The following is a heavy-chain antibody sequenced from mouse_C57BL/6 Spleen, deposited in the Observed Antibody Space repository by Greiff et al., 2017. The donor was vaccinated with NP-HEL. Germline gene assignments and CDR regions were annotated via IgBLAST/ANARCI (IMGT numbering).Heavy chain of an antibody. Sequence: EVQGVESGGGLVQPGGSLSLSCAASGFTFTDYYMSWVRQPPGKALEWLGFIRNNANGYTTEYSASVKGRFTISRDNSQSILYLQMNALRAEDSATYYCARSYDGYSYYAMDYWGQGTSVTVSS. D-gene: IGHD2-3*01. CDR1: GFTFTDYY. CDR3: ARSYDGYSYYAMDY. V-gene: IGHV7-3*01. CDR2: IRNNANGYTT. J-gene: IGHJ4*01.